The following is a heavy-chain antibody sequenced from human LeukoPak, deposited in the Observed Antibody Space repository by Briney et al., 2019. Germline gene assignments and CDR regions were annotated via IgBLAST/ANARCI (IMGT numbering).Heavy chain of an antibody. J-gene: IGHJ4*02. V-gene: IGHV1-69*13. D-gene: IGHD6-6*01. Sequence: ASVKVSCKASGGTFSSYAISWVRQAPGQGLEWMGGIIPIFGTANYAQKFQGRVTITADESTSTAYMELSSLRSEDTAVYYCARGAQEQPQRGIAARPGFNLDYWGQGTLVTVSS. CDR1: GGTFSSYA. CDR3: ARGAQEQPQRGIAARPGFNLDY. CDR2: IIPIFGTA.